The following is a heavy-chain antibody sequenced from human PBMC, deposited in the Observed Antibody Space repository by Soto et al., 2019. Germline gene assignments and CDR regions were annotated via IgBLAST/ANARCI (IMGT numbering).Heavy chain of an antibody. D-gene: IGHD2-15*01. CDR2: ISCDGSNK. CDR3: ANDLGDCSGGRCYSGGHYYYYSYGMEV. Sequence: QVQLVESGGGVVQPGRSLRLSCAASGFTFTSYGMNRVRQAPGKGLEWVAVISCDGSNKYYADSVKGRFTISRDNSNHTLYLPMNSLRAEDTAVYYCANDLGDCSGGRCYSGGHYYYYSYGMEVWGQETTVTVS. CDR1: GFTFTSYG. J-gene: IGHJ6*02. V-gene: IGHV3-30*18.